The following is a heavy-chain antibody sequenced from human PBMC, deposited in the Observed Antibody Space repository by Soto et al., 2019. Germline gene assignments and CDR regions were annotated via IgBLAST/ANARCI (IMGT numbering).Heavy chain of an antibody. CDR1: GFTFSSYA. V-gene: IGHV3-30-3*01. CDR2: ISYDGSNK. Sequence: GGSLRLSCAASGFTFSSYAMHWVRQAPGKGLEWVAVISYDGSNKYYADSVKGRFTISRDNSKNTLYLQMNSLRAEDAAVYYCARDSFRSGWYYFDYWGQGTLVTVSS. D-gene: IGHD6-19*01. J-gene: IGHJ4*02. CDR3: ARDSFRSGWYYFDY.